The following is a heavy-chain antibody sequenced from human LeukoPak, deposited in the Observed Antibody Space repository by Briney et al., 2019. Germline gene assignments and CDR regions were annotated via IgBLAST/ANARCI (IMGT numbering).Heavy chain of an antibody. CDR1: GGSISSGRYY. Sequence: SETLSLTCTVSGGSISSGRYYWSWIRQPAGKGLEWIGRIYTSGSTKYNPSLKSRASIAVDTSKNQFSLNLSSVTAADTAVYYCARDIGEWLISYFDYWGQGTLVTVSS. V-gene: IGHV4-61*02. CDR2: IYTSGST. J-gene: IGHJ4*02. D-gene: IGHD3-3*01. CDR3: ARDIGEWLISYFDY.